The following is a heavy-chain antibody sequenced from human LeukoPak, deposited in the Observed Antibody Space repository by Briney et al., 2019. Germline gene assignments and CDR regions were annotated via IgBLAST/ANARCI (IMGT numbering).Heavy chain of an antibody. J-gene: IGHJ5*02. Sequence: SETLSLTCTVSGGSISSGDYYWSWIRQPPGKGLEWIGYIYYSGSTYYNPSLKSRVTISVDTSKNQFSLKLSSVTAADTAVYYCAREIIVVVVAAQTVYNWFDPWGQGTLVNVSS. CDR1: GGSISSGDYY. CDR2: IYYSGST. CDR3: AREIIVVVVAAQTVYNWFDP. D-gene: IGHD2-15*01. V-gene: IGHV4-30-4*08.